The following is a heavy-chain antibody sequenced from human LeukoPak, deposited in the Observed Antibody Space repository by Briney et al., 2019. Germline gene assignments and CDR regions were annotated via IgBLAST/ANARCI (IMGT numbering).Heavy chain of an antibody. D-gene: IGHD6-13*01. CDR1: GGSISSSSYY. CDR2: IYYSGST. Sequence: SETLSLTCTVSGGSISSSSYYWGWIRQPPGKGLEWIGSIYYSGSTYYNPSLKSRVTISVDTSKNQFSLKLSSVTAADTAVYYCARHKMGPRIAAAGTFDYWGQRTLVTVSS. J-gene: IGHJ4*02. CDR3: ARHKMGPRIAAAGTFDY. V-gene: IGHV4-39*01.